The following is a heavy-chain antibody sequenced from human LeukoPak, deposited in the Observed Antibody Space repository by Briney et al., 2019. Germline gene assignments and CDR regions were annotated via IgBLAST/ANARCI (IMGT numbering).Heavy chain of an antibody. J-gene: IGHJ2*01. CDR3: ARDPLSARQTGYFDL. V-gene: IGHV3-21*01. CDR2: ISYGSSYI. Sequence: GGSLRLSCAASGFTFSSYAMSWVRQAPGKGLEWVSSISYGSSYIYYADSVKGRFTISRDNAKNSLSLQMNSLKAEDTAVYHCARDPLSARQTGYFDLWGSGTLVTVSS. D-gene: IGHD3-16*02. CDR1: GFTFSSYA.